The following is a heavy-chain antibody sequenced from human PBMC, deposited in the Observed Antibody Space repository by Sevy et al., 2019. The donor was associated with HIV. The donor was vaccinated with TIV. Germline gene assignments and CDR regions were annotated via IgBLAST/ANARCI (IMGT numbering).Heavy chain of an antibody. CDR1: GFTFSSYW. Sequence: GGSLRLSCAASGFTFSSYWMSWVRQAPGKGLEWVASIKQDGSDKYYVDSVKGRFTIARDNAKKSLYLQMNSLRVEDTAVYYCASPGTKGFDPWGQGTLVTVSS. D-gene: IGHD2-8*01. CDR2: IKQDGSDK. V-gene: IGHV3-7*03. J-gene: IGHJ5*02. CDR3: ASPGTKGFDP.